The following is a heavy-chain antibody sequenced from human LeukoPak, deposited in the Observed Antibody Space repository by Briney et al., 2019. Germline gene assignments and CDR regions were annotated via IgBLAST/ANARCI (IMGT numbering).Heavy chain of an antibody. CDR2: INPNSGGT. Sequence: ASVKVSCKASGYTFTGYYMHWVRQAPGQRLEWMGWINPNSGGTNYAHKFQGRVTMTRDTSISTAYMELSRLRSDVTAVYYCARDLGYSYGVMATISLCFDYWGQGTLVTVSS. J-gene: IGHJ4*02. D-gene: IGHD5-18*01. CDR1: GYTFTGYY. V-gene: IGHV1-2*02. CDR3: ARDLGYSYGVMATISLCFDY.